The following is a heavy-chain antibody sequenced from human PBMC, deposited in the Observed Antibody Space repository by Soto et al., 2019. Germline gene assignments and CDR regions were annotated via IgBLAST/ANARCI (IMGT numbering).Heavy chain of an antibody. V-gene: IGHV3-21*01. J-gene: IGHJ6*02. Sequence: GGSLRLSCAASGFTFSSYSMNWVRQAPGKGLEWVSSISSSSSYIYYADSVKGRFTISRDNAKNSLYLQMNSLRAEDTAVYYCARDKRYCSSTSCRYYYYGMDVWGQGTTVTV. CDR2: ISSSSSYI. D-gene: IGHD2-2*01. CDR1: GFTFSSYS. CDR3: ARDKRYCSSTSCRYYYYGMDV.